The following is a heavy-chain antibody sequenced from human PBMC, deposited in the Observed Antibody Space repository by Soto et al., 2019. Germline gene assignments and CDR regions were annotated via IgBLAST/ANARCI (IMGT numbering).Heavy chain of an antibody. D-gene: IGHD6-13*01. V-gene: IGHV3-30*03. CDR1: GFSFRSLA. Sequence: QVQLVESGGGVVQPGASLRLSCAASGFSFRSLAMHWVRQAPGKGLEWVALVTFDGSSTYYAESVKGRFTASRDNSKDTLHLQMTSLRADDTAIYYCVFNNYEAAAGAFDIWGQGTMVTVSS. CDR2: VTFDGSST. J-gene: IGHJ3*02. CDR3: VFNNYEAAAGAFDI.